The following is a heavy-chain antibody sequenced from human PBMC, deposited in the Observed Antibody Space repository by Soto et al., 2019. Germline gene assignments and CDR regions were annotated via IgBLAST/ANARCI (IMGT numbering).Heavy chain of an antibody. CDR1: GGSISSGDYY. D-gene: IGHD2-15*01. Sequence: SETLSLTCTVSGGSISSGDYYWSWIRQPPGKGLEWIGYIYYSGSTYYNPSLKSRVTISVDTSRNQLSLHLTSVTAADTAVYYCVRGGIAGHWFDPWGQGILVTVSS. J-gene: IGHJ5*02. CDR3: VRGGIAGHWFDP. V-gene: IGHV4-30-4*01. CDR2: IYYSGST.